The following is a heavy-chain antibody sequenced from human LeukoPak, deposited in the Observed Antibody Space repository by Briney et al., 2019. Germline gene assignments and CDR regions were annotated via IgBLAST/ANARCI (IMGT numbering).Heavy chain of an antibody. D-gene: IGHD3-3*01. J-gene: IGHJ4*02. CDR2: ISYDGSNK. CDR3: AKADFDFWSSYYPGDY. Sequence: GRSLRLSCAASGFTFSSYGMHWVRQAPGKGLEWVAVISYDGSNKYYADSVKGRFTISRDNSKNTLYLQMNSLRAEDTAVYYCAKADFDFWSSYYPGDYWGQGTLVTVSS. V-gene: IGHV3-30*18. CDR1: GFTFSSYG.